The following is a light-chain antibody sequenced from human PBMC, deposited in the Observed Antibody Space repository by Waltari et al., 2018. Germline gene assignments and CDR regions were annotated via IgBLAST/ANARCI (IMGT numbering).Light chain of an antibody. V-gene: IGKV4-1*01. CDR2: WAS. Sequence: DIVMTQSPDSLAVSLGERATINCKSSQSVLYSSNNKNYLAWYQQKPGQPPKLLIYWASTRESGVPDRFSGSGSGTDFTLTISSLQAEDVAVXXCXXXXSTPRTFGQGTKVEIK. CDR1: QSVLYSSNNKNY. J-gene: IGKJ1*01. CDR3: XXXXSTPRT.